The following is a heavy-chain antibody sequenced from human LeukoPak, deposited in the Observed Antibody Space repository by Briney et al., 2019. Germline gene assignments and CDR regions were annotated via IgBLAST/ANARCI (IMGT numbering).Heavy chain of an antibody. CDR3: ARWCTVNYYDSSGYIDL. CDR1: GYSFTNYA. J-gene: IGHJ2*01. D-gene: IGHD3-22*01. CDR2: IHPSTGNP. V-gene: IGHV7-4-1*02. Sequence: ASVKVSCKACGYSFTNYAMNWVRQDPGQGLEWMGRIHPSTGNPTYAQGFTGRFVFSLDTSVSTAYLQISSLKAEDTAVYYCARWCTVNYYDSSGYIDLWGRGTLVTVSS.